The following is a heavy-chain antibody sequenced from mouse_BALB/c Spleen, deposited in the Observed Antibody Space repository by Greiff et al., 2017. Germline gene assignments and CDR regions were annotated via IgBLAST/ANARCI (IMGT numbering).Heavy chain of an antibody. CDR1: GYSFTGYN. D-gene: IGHD2-12*01. Sequence: EVKLVESGPELEKPGASVKISCKASGYSFTGYNMNWVKQSNGKSLEWIGNIDPYYGGTSYNQKFKGEATLTVDKSSSTAYMQLKSLTSEDSAVYYCARRSYDEGDYYAMDYWGQGTSVTVSS. CDR2: IDPYYGGT. J-gene: IGHJ4*01. V-gene: IGHV1-39*01. CDR3: ARRSYDEGDYYAMDY.